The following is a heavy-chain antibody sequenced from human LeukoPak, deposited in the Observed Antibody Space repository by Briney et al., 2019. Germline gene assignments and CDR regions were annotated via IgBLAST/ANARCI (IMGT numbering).Heavy chain of an antibody. J-gene: IGHJ4*02. CDR1: GFTFSSYA. CDR3: AKDRSIGTYYTFDH. D-gene: IGHD1-26*01. CDR2: ISGSGVMT. V-gene: IGHV3-23*01. Sequence: RSLRLSCAASGFTFSSYAMSWVRQAPGKGLEWVSPISGSGVMTYYADSVKGRFTVSGDNSKNTVYLQMSSLTAADTAVYYCAKDRSIGTYYTFDHWGQGTLVTVSS.